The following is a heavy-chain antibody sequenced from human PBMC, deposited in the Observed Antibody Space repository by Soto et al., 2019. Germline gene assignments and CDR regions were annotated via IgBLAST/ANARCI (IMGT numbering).Heavy chain of an antibody. CDR2: IYYSGST. CDR1: GGSISSYY. Sequence: SETLSLTCTVSGGSISSYYWNWIRQPPGKGLEWIRYIYYSGSTNYNPSLKSRVAISVDTSKNQFSLKLSSVTAADTAVYYCAREGYSSGWYYFDCWGPGTLVTVSS. D-gene: IGHD6-19*01. J-gene: IGHJ4*02. V-gene: IGHV4-59*01. CDR3: AREGYSSGWYYFDC.